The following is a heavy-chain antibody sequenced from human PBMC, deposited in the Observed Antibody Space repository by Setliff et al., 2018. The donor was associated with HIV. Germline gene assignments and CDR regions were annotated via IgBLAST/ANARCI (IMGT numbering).Heavy chain of an antibody. CDR1: GGSISSYY. J-gene: IGHJ4*02. Sequence: PSETLSLTCTVSGGSISSYYWSWVRQSPGKGLEWIGYIYPIGSPDYPSGNTVYNPSFRSRVTLSLDTSKNQFSLKLTSVTAADAAVYYCTGDYNSGSHRFDYWGQGTTVTVPS. V-gene: IGHV4-4*08. CDR2: IYPIGSPDYPSGNT. D-gene: IGHD3-10*01. CDR3: TGDYNSGSHRFDY.